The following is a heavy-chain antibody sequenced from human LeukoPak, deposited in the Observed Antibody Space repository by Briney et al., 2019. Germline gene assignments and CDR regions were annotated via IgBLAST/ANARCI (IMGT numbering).Heavy chain of an antibody. CDR1: GGSISSGGYY. CDR3: ARDLVVDRHSDY. J-gene: IGHJ4*02. CDR2: IYYSGST. V-gene: IGHV4-31*03. D-gene: IGHD2-15*01. Sequence: SETLSLTCTVSGGSISSGGYYWSWIRQHPGKGLEWIGYIYYSGSTYYNPSLKSRVTISVDTSKNQFSLKLSSVTAADTAVYYCARDLVVDRHSDYWGQGTLVTVSS.